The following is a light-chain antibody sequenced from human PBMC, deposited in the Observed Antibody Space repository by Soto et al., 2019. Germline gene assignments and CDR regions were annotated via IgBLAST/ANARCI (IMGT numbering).Light chain of an antibody. CDR1: RSISDW. V-gene: IGKV1-5*01. CDR2: DAS. CDR3: LQYRSHSWT. Sequence: DIQMTQSPSTLSASIGDRVTITCRASRSISDWLAWYQQKPGKAPGLLIFDASSLKSGVPSRFSGSGSGTEFTLTISRVPTADAAHYHCLQYRSHSWTFGQGTKVDI. J-gene: IGKJ1*01.